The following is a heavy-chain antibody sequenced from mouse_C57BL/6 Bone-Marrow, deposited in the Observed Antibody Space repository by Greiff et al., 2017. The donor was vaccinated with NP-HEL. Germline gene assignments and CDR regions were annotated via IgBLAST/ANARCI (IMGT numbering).Heavy chain of an antibody. J-gene: IGHJ4*01. CDR3: ARRGYDYNAMDY. Sequence: VKLQESGAELVMPGASVKLSCKASGYTFTSYWITWVKQRPGQGLEWIGDIYTGSGSTNYNEKFKSRATLTVDTSSSTAYMQLSSLTSEDSAVYVCARRGYDYNAMDYWGQGTSVTVSS. CDR1: GYTFTSYW. CDR2: IYTGSGST. V-gene: IGHV1-55*01.